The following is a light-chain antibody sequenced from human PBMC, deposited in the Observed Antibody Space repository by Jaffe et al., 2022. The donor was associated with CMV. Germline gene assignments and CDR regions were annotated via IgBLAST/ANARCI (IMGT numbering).Light chain of an antibody. CDR1: ASNIGSNT. Sequence: QSVLTQPPSVSGTPGQTVTLSCSGSASNIGSNTVTWYQQLTGTAPKLVIYTSNQRPSGVPDRFSGSRSGTSASLAISGLQSEDEADYYCAAWDDSLNNYVFGTGTKVIVL. CDR3: AAWDDSLNNYV. CDR2: TSN. J-gene: IGLJ1*01. V-gene: IGLV1-44*01.